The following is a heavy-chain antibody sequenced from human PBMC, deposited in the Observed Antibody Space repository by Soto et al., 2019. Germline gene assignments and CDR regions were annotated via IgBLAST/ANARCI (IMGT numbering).Heavy chain of an antibody. Sequence: HPGGSLRLSCAASGFTFSSYAMIWVRQAPGKGLEWVSAISGSGGSTYYADSVKGRFTISRDNSKNTLYLQMNSLRAEDTAVYYCAKLPWPRVPGWFDPWGQGTLVTVSS. CDR1: GFTFSSYA. V-gene: IGHV3-23*01. CDR2: ISGSGGST. D-gene: IGHD2-2*01. CDR3: AKLPWPRVPGWFDP. J-gene: IGHJ5*02.